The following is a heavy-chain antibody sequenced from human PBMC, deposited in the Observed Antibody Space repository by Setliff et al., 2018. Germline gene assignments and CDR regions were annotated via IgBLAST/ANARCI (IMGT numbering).Heavy chain of an antibody. CDR2: ITPNSGGT. CDR1: GGPFTGYY. Sequence: ASVKVSCKASGGPFTGYYMHWVRQAPGQGLEWMGWITPNSGGTNYAQKFQGWVTMTRDTSISTAYMELGRLRSDDTAVYYCARGREFWSGYLDYWGHGTLVTVSS. D-gene: IGHD3-3*01. V-gene: IGHV1-2*04. CDR3: ARGREFWSGYLDY. J-gene: IGHJ4*01.